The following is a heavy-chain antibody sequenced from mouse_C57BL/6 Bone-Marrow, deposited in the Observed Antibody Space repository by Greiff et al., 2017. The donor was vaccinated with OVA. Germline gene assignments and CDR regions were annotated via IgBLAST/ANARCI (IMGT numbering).Heavy chain of an antibody. CDR3: ARGRFYYGYFDY. CDR1: GFTFSSYA. V-gene: IGHV5-4*01. J-gene: IGHJ2*01. Sequence: VQLKQSGGGLVKPGGSLKLSCAASGFTFSSYAMSWVRQTPEKRLEWVATISDGGSYTYYPDNVKGRFTISRDNAKNNLYLQMSHLKSEDTAMYYCARGRFYYGYFDYWGQGTTLTVSS. CDR2: ISDGGSYT. D-gene: IGHD1-1*01.